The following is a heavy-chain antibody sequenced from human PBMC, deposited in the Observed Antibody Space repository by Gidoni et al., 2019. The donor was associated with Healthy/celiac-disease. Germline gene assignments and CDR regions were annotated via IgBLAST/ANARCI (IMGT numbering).Heavy chain of an antibody. CDR2: INHSGST. CDR1: GGSFSGYY. Sequence: QVQLQQWGAGLLKPSETLSLTCAVYGGSFSGYYWSWIGEINHSGSTNYNPSLKSRVTISVDTSKNQFSLKLSSVTAADTAVYYCARQIVVVIGWFDPWGQGTLVTVSS. J-gene: IGHJ5*02. CDR3: ARQIVVVIGWFDP. D-gene: IGHD3-22*01. V-gene: IGHV4-34*01.